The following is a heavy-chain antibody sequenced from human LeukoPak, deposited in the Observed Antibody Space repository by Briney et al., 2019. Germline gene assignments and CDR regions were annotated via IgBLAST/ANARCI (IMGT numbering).Heavy chain of an antibody. CDR2: ISGSGGST. V-gene: IGHV3-23*01. CDR3: AKVSGPNSEEYCSGGSCYWGSDY. D-gene: IGHD2-15*01. CDR1: GFTFSSYW. Sequence: QPGGSLRLSCAASGFTFSSYWMSWVRQAPGKGLEWVSAISGSGGSTYYADSVKGRFTISRDNSKNTLYLQMNSLRAEDTAVYYCAKVSGPNSEEYCSGGSCYWGSDYWGQGTLVTVSS. J-gene: IGHJ4*02.